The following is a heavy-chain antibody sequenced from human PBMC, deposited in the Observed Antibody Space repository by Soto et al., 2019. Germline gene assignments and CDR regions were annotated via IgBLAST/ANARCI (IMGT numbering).Heavy chain of an antibody. CDR3: ASVTFGGVVLAH. D-gene: IGHD3-16*01. V-gene: IGHV4-59*01. CDR2: IYFNGNT. J-gene: IGHJ4*02. Sequence: DTLSLTCTVSAASFSKYYWSWIRQPPGKGLEWIGYIYFNGNTNYNPSLKRRVTISIDTSKKQISLNLTSVTDADTAVYYCASVTFGGVVLAHWGQGTLVTVSS. CDR1: AASFSKYY.